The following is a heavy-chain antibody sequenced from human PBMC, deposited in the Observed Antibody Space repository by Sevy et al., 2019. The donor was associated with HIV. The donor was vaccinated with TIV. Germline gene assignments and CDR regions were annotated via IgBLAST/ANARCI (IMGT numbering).Heavy chain of an antibody. CDR3: ARGAQSAFDI. CDR2: TYYMSRWYN. CDR1: GDSVSSNNVA. J-gene: IGHJ3*02. V-gene: IGHV6-1*01. Sequence: QTLSLTCAISGDSVSSNNVAWNWIRQSPSRGLEWLGRTYYMSRWYNDYALPVKSRITINPDTSKNQFSLQLNSVTPEDTAVYYCARGAQSAFDIWGQGTMVTVSS.